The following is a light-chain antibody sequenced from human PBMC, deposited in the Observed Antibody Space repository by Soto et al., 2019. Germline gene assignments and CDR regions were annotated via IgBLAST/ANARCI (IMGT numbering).Light chain of an antibody. CDR3: QQSYSTPPT. CDR2: AAS. J-gene: IGKJ4*01. CDR1: QSISSY. Sequence: DIQITQAPSSLSASVGDRVTITCRASQSISSYLNWYQQKPGKAPKLLLYAASSLQSGVPSRFSGSGSGTDFTLTISSLQPEDFATYYCQQSYSTPPTFGGGTKGEIK. V-gene: IGKV1-39*01.